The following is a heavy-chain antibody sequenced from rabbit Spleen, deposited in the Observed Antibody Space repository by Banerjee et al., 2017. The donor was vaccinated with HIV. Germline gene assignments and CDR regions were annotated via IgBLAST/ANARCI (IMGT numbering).Heavy chain of an antibody. CDR1: GLDFSSSYW. CDR2: IYVGSGGGT. V-gene: IGHV1S45*01. CDR3: ARWDDAWDFLGL. D-gene: IGHD4-2*01. Sequence: QEQLVEYGGDLVQPEGSLTLTCKASGLDFSSSYWICWVRQAPGKGLEWIACIYVGSGGGTKYASWAKGRFTISKTSSTTVTLQMTSLTAADTATYFCARWDDAWDFLGLWGQGTLVTVS. J-gene: IGHJ4*01.